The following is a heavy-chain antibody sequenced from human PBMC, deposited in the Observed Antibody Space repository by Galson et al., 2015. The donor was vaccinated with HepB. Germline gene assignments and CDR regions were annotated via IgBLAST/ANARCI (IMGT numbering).Heavy chain of an antibody. J-gene: IGHJ4*02. V-gene: IGHV3-53*01. CDR2: IHGGNNK. CDR1: GFSIRSHY. Sequence: SLRLSCAASGFSIRSHYMNWVRQAPGKGLEWVSVIHGGNNKYYADPVKGRSTMSRDDSINTLYLQMNSLRAEDTAVYYCAQLGTGYWGQGTPVTVSS. CDR3: AQLGTGY. D-gene: IGHD6-13*01.